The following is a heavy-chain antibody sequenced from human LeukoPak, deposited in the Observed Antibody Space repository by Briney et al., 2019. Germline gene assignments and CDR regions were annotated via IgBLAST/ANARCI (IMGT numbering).Heavy chain of an antibody. CDR3: ARTRITMVRGVIFGNWFDP. V-gene: IGHV1-18*01. CDR1: GGTFSSYA. CDR2: ISAYNGNT. Sequence: ASVKVSCKASGGTFSSYAISWVRQAPGQGLKWMGWISAYNGNTNYAQKLQGRVTMTTDTSTSTAYMELRSLRSDDTAVYYCARTRITMVRGVIFGNWFDPWGQGTLVTVSS. D-gene: IGHD3-10*01. J-gene: IGHJ5*02.